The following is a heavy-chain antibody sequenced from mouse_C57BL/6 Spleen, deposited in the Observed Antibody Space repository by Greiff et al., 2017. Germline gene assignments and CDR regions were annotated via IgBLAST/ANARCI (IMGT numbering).Heavy chain of an antibody. V-gene: IGHV2-2*01. D-gene: IGHD1-1*01. CDR1: GFSLTSYG. Sequence: VQRVESGPGLVQPSQSLSITCTVSGFSLTSYGVHWVRQSPGKGLEWLGVIWGGGSTDYNAAFISRLSISKDNSKSQVFFKMNSLQADDTAIYYCARNKGGYYGSNYAMDYWGQGTSVTVSS. CDR2: IWGGGST. J-gene: IGHJ4*01. CDR3: ARNKGGYYGSNYAMDY.